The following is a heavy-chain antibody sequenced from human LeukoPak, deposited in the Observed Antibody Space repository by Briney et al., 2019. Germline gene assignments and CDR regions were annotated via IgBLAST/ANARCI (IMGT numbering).Heavy chain of an antibody. CDR2: INPNSGGT. Sequence: ASVNVSYKASGYTFTGYYMHWVRQAPGQGLEWMGWINPNSGGTNYAQKFQGRGTMTRDTSNSTAYMELSRLRSDDTAVYYCARVVGRWLQFLAYWGQGTLVTVSS. J-gene: IGHJ4*02. CDR1: GYTFTGYY. V-gene: IGHV1-2*02. CDR3: ARVVGRWLQFLAY. D-gene: IGHD5-24*01.